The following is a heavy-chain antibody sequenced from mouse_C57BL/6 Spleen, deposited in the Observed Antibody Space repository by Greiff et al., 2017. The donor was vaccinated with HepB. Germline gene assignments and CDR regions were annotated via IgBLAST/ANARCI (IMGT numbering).Heavy chain of an antibody. CDR2: IRLKSDNYAT. D-gene: IGHD1-1*01. CDR3: TGYGSSYEGWFAY. V-gene: IGHV6-3*01. Sequence: EVHLVESGGGLVQPGGSMKLSCVASGFTFSNYWMNWVRQSPEKGLEWVAQIRLKSDNYATHYAESVKGRFTISRDDSKSSVYLQMNNLRAEDTGIYYCTGYGSSYEGWFAYWGQGTLVTVSA. J-gene: IGHJ3*01. CDR1: GFTFSNYW.